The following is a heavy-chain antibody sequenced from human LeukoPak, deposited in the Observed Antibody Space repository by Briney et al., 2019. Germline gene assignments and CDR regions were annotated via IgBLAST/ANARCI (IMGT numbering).Heavy chain of an antibody. V-gene: IGHV3-23*01. CDR2: ISGSGGST. D-gene: IGHD3-22*01. J-gene: IGHJ4*02. Sequence: GGSLRLSCAASGFTFSSYAMSWVRQAPGKGLEWVSAISGSGGSTYYADSVKGRFTISRDNSKNTLYLQMNSLRAEGTAVYYCAKDSYYDSSGYPYYFDYWGQGTLVTVSS. CDR1: GFTFSSYA. CDR3: AKDSYYDSSGYPYYFDY.